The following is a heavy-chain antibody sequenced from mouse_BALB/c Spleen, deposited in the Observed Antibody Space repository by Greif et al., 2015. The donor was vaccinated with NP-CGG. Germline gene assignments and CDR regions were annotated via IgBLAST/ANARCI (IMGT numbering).Heavy chain of an antibody. CDR2: ISSGSSTI. D-gene: IGHD2-4*01. CDR1: GFTFSSFG. Sequence: EVQGVESGGGLVQPGGSRKLSCAASGFTFSSFGMHWVRQAPEKGLEWVAYISSGSSTIYYADTVKGRFTISRDNPKNTLFLQMTSLRSEDTAMYYCARYDYDCFDYWGQGTTLTVSS. V-gene: IGHV5-17*02. CDR3: ARYDYDCFDY. J-gene: IGHJ2*01.